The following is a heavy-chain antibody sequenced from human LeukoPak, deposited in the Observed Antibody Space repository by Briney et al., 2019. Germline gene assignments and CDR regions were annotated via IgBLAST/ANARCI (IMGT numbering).Heavy chain of an antibody. CDR2: IRYDESNE. J-gene: IGHJ4*02. CDR3: ARRVDTYYNFWSGYLDY. Sequence: GGSLRLSCAASEFTFSNYGMHWVRQAPGKGLEWVAFIRYDESNEYYADSVKGRFTTSRDNSKNTLYLQMNSLRADDTAVYYCARRVDTYYNFWSGYLDYWGQGTPVTVSS. CDR1: EFTFSNYG. D-gene: IGHD3-3*01. V-gene: IGHV3-30*02.